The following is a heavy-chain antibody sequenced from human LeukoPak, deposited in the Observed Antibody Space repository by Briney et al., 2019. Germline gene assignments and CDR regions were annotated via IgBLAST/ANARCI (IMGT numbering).Heavy chain of an antibody. V-gene: IGHV3-48*01. Sequence: GGSLRLSCAASGFTFSSYSMNWVRQAPGKGLEWVSYISSSSSTIYYADSVKGRFTISRDNAKNSLYLQMNSLRAEDTAVYYCARDDPYIGRSGYDPPFDYWGQGTLVTVSS. CDR1: GFTFSSYS. CDR2: ISSSSSTI. CDR3: ARDDPYIGRSGYDPPFDY. J-gene: IGHJ4*02. D-gene: IGHD5-12*01.